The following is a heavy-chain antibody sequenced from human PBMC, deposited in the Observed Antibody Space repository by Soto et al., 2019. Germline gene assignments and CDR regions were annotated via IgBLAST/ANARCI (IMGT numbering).Heavy chain of an antibody. J-gene: IGHJ4*02. CDR2: IYSGGST. V-gene: IGHV3-66*01. Sequence: VQLVESGGGLVQPGGSLRLSCAASAFTVSSNYMSWVRQAPGKGLEWVSVIYSGGSTYYADSVKGRSTISRDNSKNTLYRQMNSLGSEDTAVYYCAAPLYGSATYYNSGPPLYWGQGTLVTVSS. D-gene: IGHD3-10*01. CDR1: AFTVSSNY. CDR3: AAPLYGSATYYNSGPPLY.